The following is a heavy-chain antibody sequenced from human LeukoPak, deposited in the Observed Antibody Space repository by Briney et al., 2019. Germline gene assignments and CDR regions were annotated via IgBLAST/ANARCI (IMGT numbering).Heavy chain of an antibody. CDR3: ARDRWGYSYGGD. J-gene: IGHJ4*02. Sequence: PGGSLRLSCAASGFTFSSHEMNWVRQAPGKGLEWVSYISSSGSTIYYADSVKGRFTISRDNAKNSLYLQMNSLRAEDTAVYYCARDRWGYSYGGDWGQGTLVTVSS. CDR2: ISSSGSTI. D-gene: IGHD5-18*01. CDR1: GFTFSSHE. V-gene: IGHV3-48*03.